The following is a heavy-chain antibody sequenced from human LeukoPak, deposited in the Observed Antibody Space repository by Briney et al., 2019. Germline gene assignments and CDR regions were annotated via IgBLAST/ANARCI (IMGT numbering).Heavy chain of an antibody. J-gene: IGHJ5*02. Sequence: PGGSLRLSCSAFGFTLSHYWMTWVRQAPGKGLEWVASIKEDGSEKSYVDSVKGRFTISRDNAKNSLYLPMNSLGAEDTAVYYCVRGGSYTFDPWGQGILVTVSS. D-gene: IGHD1-26*01. CDR3: VRGGSYTFDP. CDR2: IKEDGSEK. CDR1: GFTLSHYW. V-gene: IGHV3-7*01.